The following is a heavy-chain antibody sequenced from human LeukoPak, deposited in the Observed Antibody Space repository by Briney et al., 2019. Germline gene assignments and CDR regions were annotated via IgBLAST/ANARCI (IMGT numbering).Heavy chain of an antibody. CDR3: ARHPLGYYYGSGSYFYGMDV. J-gene: IGHJ6*02. Sequence: ASVKVSCKASGYTFTGYYMHWVRQAPGQGLERMGWINPNSGGTNYAQKFQGRVTMTRDTSISTAYMELSRLRSDDTAMYYCARHPLGYYYGSGSYFYGMDVWGQGTTVTVSS. D-gene: IGHD3-10*01. CDR2: INPNSGGT. CDR1: GYTFTGYY. V-gene: IGHV1-2*02.